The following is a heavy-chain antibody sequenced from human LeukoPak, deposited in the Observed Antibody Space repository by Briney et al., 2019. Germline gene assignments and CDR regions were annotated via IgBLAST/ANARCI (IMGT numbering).Heavy chain of an antibody. CDR3: AISGLGFGEFRGLNY. V-gene: IGHV3-53*01. D-gene: IGHD3-10*01. CDR1: GFNVSNNY. CDR2: IFSSGPT. Sequence: GGSLRLSCAASGFNVSNNYMNWVRQAPGKGLEWVSVIFSSGPTYYADSVKGRFTISRDTSKNALYLQMNSLRAEDTAVYYCAISGLGFGEFRGLNYWGQGTLVTVSS. J-gene: IGHJ4*02.